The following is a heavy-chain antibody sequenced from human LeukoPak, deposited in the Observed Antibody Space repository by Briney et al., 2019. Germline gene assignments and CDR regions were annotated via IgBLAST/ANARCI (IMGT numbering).Heavy chain of an antibody. Sequence: GGSLRLSCAASEFTFSSYSMNWGRQAPGKGLEWVSSIYSSSNYINYADSVKGRFTISRDNAKNSLYLQMNSLRAEDTAVYYCARVSSGWYVDYWGQGTLVTVSS. CDR2: IYSSSNYI. D-gene: IGHD6-19*01. CDR1: EFTFSSYS. J-gene: IGHJ4*02. CDR3: ARVSSGWYVDY. V-gene: IGHV3-21*01.